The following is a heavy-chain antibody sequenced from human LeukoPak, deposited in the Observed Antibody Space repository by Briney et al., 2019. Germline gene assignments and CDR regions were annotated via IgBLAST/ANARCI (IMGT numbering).Heavy chain of an antibody. D-gene: IGHD6-13*01. J-gene: IGHJ4*02. V-gene: IGHV3-48*03. CDR2: ISSSGNTI. CDR1: VFTFSSYE. Sequence: GGSLRLSCAASVFTFSSYEMNWVRQPPGKGLEWVSYISSSGNTIYYADSVKGRFTISRDNAKMSLYLQMNSLRVEDTALYYCSAAAAGTEYFEYWGQGTLVTVSS. CDR3: SAAAAGTEYFEY.